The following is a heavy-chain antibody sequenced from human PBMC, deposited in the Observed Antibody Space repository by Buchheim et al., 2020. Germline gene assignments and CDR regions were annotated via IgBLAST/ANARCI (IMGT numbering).Heavy chain of an antibody. CDR1: GFNFSTYH. D-gene: IGHD1-14*01. Sequence: EVQLVESGGGLVQPGGSLRLSCAGSGFNFSTYHMNWVRQAPGKGLEWVSAISGSGGSTYYADSVKGRFTISRDNAKNSLYLQMNSLRAEDTAVYYCARITGASWFDPWGQGTL. CDR3: ARITGASWFDP. V-gene: IGHV3-48*04. J-gene: IGHJ5*02. CDR2: ISGSGGST.